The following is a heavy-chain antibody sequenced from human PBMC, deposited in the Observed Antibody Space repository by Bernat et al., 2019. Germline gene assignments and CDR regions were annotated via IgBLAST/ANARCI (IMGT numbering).Heavy chain of an antibody. CDR1: GFTVSSNY. CDR3: AREAADYCGGDCPDYYYSGMDV. Sequence: EVQLVESGGGLVQPGGSLRLSCAASGFTVSSNYMSWVRQAPGKGLEWVAAIYSGGSTYYADSVKGRFTISRDNSKNTLYLKMNSLRAEDTAVYYCAREAADYCGGDCPDYYYSGMDVWGQGTTVTVSS. CDR2: IYSGGST. V-gene: IGHV3-66*01. J-gene: IGHJ6*02. D-gene: IGHD2-21*02.